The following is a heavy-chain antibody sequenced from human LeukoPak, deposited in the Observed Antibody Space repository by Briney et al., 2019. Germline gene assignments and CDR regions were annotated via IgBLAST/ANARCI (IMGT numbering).Heavy chain of an antibody. D-gene: IGHD3-9*01. J-gene: IGHJ3*02. CDR3: AADTNYDILTGSRAGAFDI. CDR1: GGSLNSDHW. V-gene: IGHV4-4*02. Sequence: SGTLSLTCAVSGGSLNSDHWWNWVRQAPGRGLEWIGEIYQTGSTNYNPSLKSRVTISLDMSKNQFSLKLASVTAADTAVYYCAADTNYDILTGSRAGAFDIWGQGTMVTVSS. CDR2: IYQTGST.